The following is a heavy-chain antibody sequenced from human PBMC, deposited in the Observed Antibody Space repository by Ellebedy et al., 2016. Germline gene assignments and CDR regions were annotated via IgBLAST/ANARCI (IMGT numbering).Heavy chain of an antibody. CDR3: ARDGMVRGVIIGVFSGRGRSFDY. D-gene: IGHD3-10*01. J-gene: IGHJ4*02. CDR1: GFTFSSYW. Sequence: GESLKISCAASGFTFSSYWMSWVRQAPGKGLEWVSYISSSSSTIYYADSVKGRFTISRDNAKNSLYLQMNSLRAEDTAVYYCARDGMVRGVIIGVFSGRGRSFDYWGQGTLVTVSS. V-gene: IGHV3-48*04. CDR2: ISSSSSTI.